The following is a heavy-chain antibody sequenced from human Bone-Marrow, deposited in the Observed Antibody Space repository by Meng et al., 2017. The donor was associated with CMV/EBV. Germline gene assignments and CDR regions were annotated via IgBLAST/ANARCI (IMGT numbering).Heavy chain of an antibody. CDR3: AKDGPAQLPQFNYYGVDV. CDR2: ISKSGGNT. J-gene: IGHJ6*02. CDR1: GFTFSNYA. Sequence: GGSLRLSCAASGFTFSNYAMSWVRQAPGKGLEWVAAISKSGGNTYTADSVKGRFTISRDNSKNTLYLQMDSLRAEDTAVYYCAKDGPAQLPQFNYYGVDVWGQGTTVTVSS. V-gene: IGHV3-23*01. D-gene: IGHD2-2*01.